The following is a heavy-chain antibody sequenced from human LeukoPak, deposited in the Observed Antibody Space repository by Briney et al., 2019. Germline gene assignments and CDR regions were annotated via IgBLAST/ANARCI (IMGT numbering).Heavy chain of an antibody. V-gene: IGHV4-59*08. D-gene: IGHD3-22*01. CDR2: LYYSGST. CDR1: GGSISSYY. Sequence: SETLSLTCIVSGGSISSYYWSWIRQPPGKGLEWIGYLYYSGSTNYNPSLKSRVTISVDTSKNQFSLKLSSVTAADTAVYYCARMIPLTMICPTYFDYWGQGTLVTVSS. CDR3: ARMIPLTMICPTYFDY. J-gene: IGHJ4*02.